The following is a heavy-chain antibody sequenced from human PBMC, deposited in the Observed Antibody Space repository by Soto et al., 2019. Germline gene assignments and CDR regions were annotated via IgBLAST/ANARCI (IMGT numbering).Heavy chain of an antibody. CDR1: GYTFTGYY. V-gene: IGHV1-2*04. D-gene: IGHD3-22*01. CDR2: INPNSGGT. J-gene: IGHJ3*02. CDR3: ARTQAYYDSSGSWDAFDI. Sequence: ASVKVSCKASGYTFTGYYMHWVGQAPGQGLEWMGWINPNSGGTNYAQKFQGWVTMTRDTSISTAYMELSRLRSDDTAVYYCARTQAYYDSSGSWDAFDIWGQGTMVTVSS.